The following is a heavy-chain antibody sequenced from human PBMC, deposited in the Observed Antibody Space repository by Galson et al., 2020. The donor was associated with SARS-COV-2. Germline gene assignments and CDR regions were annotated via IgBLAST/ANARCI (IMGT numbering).Heavy chain of an antibody. J-gene: IGHJ5*02. CDR1: GYSFTSYW. CDR2: IYPGDSDT. V-gene: IGHV5-51*01. Sequence: GESLENSCKGSGYSFTSYWIGWVRQMPGKGLEWMGIIYPGDSDTRYSPSFQGQVTISADKSISTAYLQWSSLKASDTAMYYCARAKIEGGSARWNWFDPWGQGTLVTVSS. CDR3: ARAKIEGGSARWNWFDP. D-gene: IGHD3-16*01.